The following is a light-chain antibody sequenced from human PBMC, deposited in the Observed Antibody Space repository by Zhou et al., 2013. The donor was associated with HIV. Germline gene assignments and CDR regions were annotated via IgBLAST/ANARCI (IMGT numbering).Light chain of an antibody. V-gene: IGKV3-11*01. Sequence: DIVLTQSPATLSLSPGETATLVCTASQSVSHFLAWYQHRPGHSPRLLIYDASKRASGIPARFSGSGSGTDFTLTISSLEPEDFAVYYCQQHSNWPLTFGGGTKVEIK. CDR2: DAS. CDR1: QSVSHF. CDR3: QQHSNWPLT. J-gene: IGKJ4*01.